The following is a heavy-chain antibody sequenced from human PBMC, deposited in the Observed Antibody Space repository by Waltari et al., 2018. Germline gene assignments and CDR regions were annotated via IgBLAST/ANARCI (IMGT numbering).Heavy chain of an antibody. CDR3: VRNRGWQQFDC. V-gene: IGHV3-7*01. CDR1: GFTLSHYW. CDR2: RKEDGGRK. Sequence: EVQLVESGGGLVQPGGSLRLSCAASGFTLSHYWMGWVRQAPGKGLEWVAGRKEDGGRKDYVDSVKGRFTISRDNAKSTLYLQMNSLRAEDTAVFYCVRNRGWQQFDCWGQGTLVTVSS. J-gene: IGHJ4*02. D-gene: IGHD2-15*01.